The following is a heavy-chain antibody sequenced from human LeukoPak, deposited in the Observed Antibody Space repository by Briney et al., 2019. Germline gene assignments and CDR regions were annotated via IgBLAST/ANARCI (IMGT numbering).Heavy chain of an antibody. J-gene: IGHJ4*02. CDR2: IFTSGST. V-gene: IGHV4-61*02. Sequence: SQTLSLTCTVSGGSISSASHYWTWIRQPAGKGLEWIGRIFTSGSTDYNPSLKSRVTISVETSKNQFSLKLSSVTPADTAICYCAREESLTLDSWGQGTLVTVSS. CDR3: AREESLTLDS. D-gene: IGHD3-10*01. CDR1: GGSISSASHY.